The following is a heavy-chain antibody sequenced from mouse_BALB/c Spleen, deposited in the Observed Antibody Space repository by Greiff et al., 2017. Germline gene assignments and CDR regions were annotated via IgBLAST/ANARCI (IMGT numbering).Heavy chain of an antibody. CDR1: GFTFSSYT. Sequence: EVQGVESGGGLVQPGGSLKLSCAASGFTFSSYTMSWVRQTPEKRLEWVAYISNGGGSTYYPDTVKGRFTISRDNAKNTLYLQMSSLKSEDTAMYYCARHSPYYYGSSYGAMDYWGQGTSVTVSS. J-gene: IGHJ4*01. CDR3: ARHSPYYYGSSYGAMDY. D-gene: IGHD1-1*01. V-gene: IGHV5-12-2*01. CDR2: ISNGGGST.